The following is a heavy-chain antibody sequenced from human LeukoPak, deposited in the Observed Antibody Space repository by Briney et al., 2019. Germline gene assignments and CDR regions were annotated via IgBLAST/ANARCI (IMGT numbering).Heavy chain of an antibody. V-gene: IGHV4-30-4*08. CDR1: GGSISSGDYY. CDR3: AREPGYYYDSSGETDAFDI. J-gene: IGHJ3*02. D-gene: IGHD3-22*01. CDR2: IYYSGST. Sequence: SETLSLTCTVSGGSISSGDYYWSWIRQPPGKGLEWIGYIYYSGSTYYNPSLKSRVTISADTSKNQFSLKLSSVTAADTAVYYCAREPGYYYDSSGETDAFDIWGQGTMVTVSS.